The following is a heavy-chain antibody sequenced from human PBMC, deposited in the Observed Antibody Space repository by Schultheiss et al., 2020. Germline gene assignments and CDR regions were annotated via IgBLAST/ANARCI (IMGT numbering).Heavy chain of an antibody. V-gene: IGHV4-61*01. CDR2: IYYSGST. J-gene: IGHJ4*02. D-gene: IGHD1-26*01. CDR1: GGSVSSGSYY. CDR3: AREGPRLYSGSYYSFDY. Sequence: SATLSLTCTVSGGSVSSGSYYWSWIRQPPGKGLEWIGYIYYSGSTNYNPSLKSRVTISVDTSKNQFSLKLSSVTAADTAVYYCAREGPRLYSGSYYSFDYWGQGTLVTGSS.